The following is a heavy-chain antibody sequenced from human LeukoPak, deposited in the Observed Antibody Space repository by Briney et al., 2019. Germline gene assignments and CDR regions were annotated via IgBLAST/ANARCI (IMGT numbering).Heavy chain of an antibody. D-gene: IGHD5-24*01. Sequence: GASVKVSCKASGYTFITYYMHWVRQAPGQGLDWMGIINPSGGNTSYAQKFQGRLTMTRDTSTSTVYMELSSLRSEDTAVYYCAKADGWPLDYWGQGTLVTVSS. CDR2: INPSGGNT. J-gene: IGHJ4*02. V-gene: IGHV1-46*01. CDR1: GYTFITYY. CDR3: AKADGWPLDY.